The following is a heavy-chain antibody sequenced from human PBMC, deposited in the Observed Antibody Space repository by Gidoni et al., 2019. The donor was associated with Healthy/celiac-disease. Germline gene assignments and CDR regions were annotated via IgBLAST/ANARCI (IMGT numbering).Heavy chain of an antibody. V-gene: IGHV1-2*02. D-gene: IGHD3-10*01. J-gene: IGHJ4*02. CDR2: INPNSGGT. CDR1: GYTFTGYY. CDR3: ARGEDYYDSGSWIDY. Sequence: AVKKPGASVKVSCKASGYTFTGYYMHWVRQAPGQGLEWMGWINPNSGGTNYAQKFQGRVTMTRDTSISTAYMELSRLRSDDTAVYYCARGEDYYDSGSWIDYWGQGTLVTVSS.